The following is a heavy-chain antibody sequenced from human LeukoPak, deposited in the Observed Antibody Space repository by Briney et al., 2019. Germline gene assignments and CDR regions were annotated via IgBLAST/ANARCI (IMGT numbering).Heavy chain of an antibody. CDR3: AKMGIAAADPFDS. CDR1: AFIFSGHW. Sequence: GGSLRLSCEGSAFIFSGHWMNWVRQTPGKGLEWVANIKVDGSDKFYVESVKGRFTISRDNAKKSMYLQMNSLRVEDTAVYYCAKMGIAAADPFDSWGQGILVTVSS. J-gene: IGHJ4*02. D-gene: IGHD6-13*01. CDR2: IKVDGSDK. V-gene: IGHV3-7*01.